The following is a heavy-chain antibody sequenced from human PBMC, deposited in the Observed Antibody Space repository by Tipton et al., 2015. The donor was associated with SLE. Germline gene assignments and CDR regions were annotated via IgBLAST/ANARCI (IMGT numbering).Heavy chain of an antibody. V-gene: IGHV3-23*01. J-gene: IGHJ4*02. CDR1: GFTFSSYA. D-gene: IGHD3-22*01. Sequence: SLRLSCAASGFTFSSYAMSWVRQAPGKGLEWVSAISGSGGSTYYADSVKGRFTISRDNSINSLYLQMHSLRTEDTALYYCAKEHDYFDSSGYFGYWGQGTLVTVSS. CDR2: ISGSGGST. CDR3: AKEHDYFDSSGYFGY.